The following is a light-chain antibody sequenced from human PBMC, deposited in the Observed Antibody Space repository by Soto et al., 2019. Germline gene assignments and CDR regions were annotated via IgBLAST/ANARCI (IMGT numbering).Light chain of an antibody. Sequence: QSALTQPASVSGSPGQSITIYCTGANSDIGDWNYVSWYQQYPGKAPKVIIYEVNYRPSGVSYRFSGYKSGNTASLTISGLKAEDEADSYCITFSSGTTLFVFGGGTKLTIL. CDR3: ITFSSGTTLFV. CDR1: NSDIGDWNY. CDR2: EVN. V-gene: IGLV2-14*01. J-gene: IGLJ1*01.